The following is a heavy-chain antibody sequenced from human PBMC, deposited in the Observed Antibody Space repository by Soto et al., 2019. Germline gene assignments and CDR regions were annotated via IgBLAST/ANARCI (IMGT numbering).Heavy chain of an antibody. V-gene: IGHV1-18*01. CDR3: ARGRYGDY. D-gene: IGHD1-1*01. Sequence: QVHLVQSGAEVKKPGASVKVSCKGSGYAFTTYGITWVRQAPGQGLAWMGWISAHNGNTNYAQKLQGRVTGTRDTSTSTAYMELRSLRADDTAVDYWARGRYGDYWGQGALVTVSS. J-gene: IGHJ4*02. CDR2: ISAHNGNT. CDR1: GYAFTTYG.